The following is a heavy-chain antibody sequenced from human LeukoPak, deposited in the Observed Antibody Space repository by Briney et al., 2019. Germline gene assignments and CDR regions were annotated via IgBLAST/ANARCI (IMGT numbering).Heavy chain of an antibody. D-gene: IGHD6-19*01. V-gene: IGHV3-23*01. CDR2: ISGSGDTT. CDR3: AKDRSDNSSWYCMDV. J-gene: IGHJ6*02. Sequence: GGSLRLSCAASGFTFSNYAMSWVRQAPGKGPEWVTGISGSGDTTYYADSVKGRFTISRDNSKNTLYLQMNSLGAEDTAVYYCAKDRSDNSSWYCMDVWGQGTTVTVSS. CDR1: GFTFSNYA.